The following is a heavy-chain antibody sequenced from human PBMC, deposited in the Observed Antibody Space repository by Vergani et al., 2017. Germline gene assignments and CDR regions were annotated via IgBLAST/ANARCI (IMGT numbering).Heavy chain of an antibody. V-gene: IGHV3-48*01. CDR2: ISSSSSTI. CDR3: ARDLPGITMVRGIHDY. D-gene: IGHD3-10*01. Sequence: EVQLVESGGGLVKPGGSLRLSCAASGFTFSSYSMNWVRQAPGKGLEWVSYISSSSSTIYYADSVKGRFTISRDNAKNSLYLQMNSLRAEDTAVYYCARDLPGITMVRGIHDYWGQGTLVTVSS. CDR1: GFTFSSYS. J-gene: IGHJ4*02.